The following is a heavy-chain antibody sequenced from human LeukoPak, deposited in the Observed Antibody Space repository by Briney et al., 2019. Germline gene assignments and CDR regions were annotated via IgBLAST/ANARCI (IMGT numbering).Heavy chain of an antibody. J-gene: IGHJ4*02. Sequence: GASVKVSCKASGGTFSSYAISWVRQAHGQGLEWMGGIIPIFGTANYAQKFQGRVTITADESKSTAYMELSSLRSEDTAVYYCARAPNPYLYCSGGSCPQHFDYWGQGTLVTVSS. CDR1: GGTFSSYA. V-gene: IGHV1-69*01. CDR3: ARAPNPYLYCSGGSCPQHFDY. CDR2: IIPIFGTA. D-gene: IGHD2-15*01.